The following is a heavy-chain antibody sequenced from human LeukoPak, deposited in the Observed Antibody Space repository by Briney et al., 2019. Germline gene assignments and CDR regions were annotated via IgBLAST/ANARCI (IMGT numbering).Heavy chain of an antibody. D-gene: IGHD3/OR15-3a*01. V-gene: IGHV4-34*01. J-gene: IGHJ4*02. Sequence: PSETLSLTCADYGGSFSGNYWSWIRQSPGKGLEWIGEINHSGSTNYTPSLKSRVTISLDTSKNHFSLRLTSVTAADTAVYYCARGWTVWGQGTLVTVSS. CDR1: GGSFSGNY. CDR3: ARGWTV. CDR2: INHSGST.